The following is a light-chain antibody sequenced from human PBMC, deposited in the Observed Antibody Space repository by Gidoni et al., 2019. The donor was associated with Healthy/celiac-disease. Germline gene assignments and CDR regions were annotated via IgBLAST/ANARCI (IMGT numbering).Light chain of an antibody. CDR2: DAS. V-gene: IGKV1-33*01. Sequence: DIQMTQSPSPLSASVGDRVTITCHASHDMSNYLIWYQQKPGKAPKLLIYDASNLETGVPSRFSGSGSGTDFTFTISRLQPEDIATYYCQQYGNLPFTFGPXTKVDIK. J-gene: IGKJ3*01. CDR3: QQYGNLPFT. CDR1: HDMSNY.